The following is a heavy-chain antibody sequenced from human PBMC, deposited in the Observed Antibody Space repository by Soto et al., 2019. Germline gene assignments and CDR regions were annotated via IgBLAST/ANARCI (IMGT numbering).Heavy chain of an antibody. CDR1: GGSISSSNW. CDR3: ARFNSGNYYADFEI. V-gene: IGHV4-4*02. J-gene: IGHJ3*02. Sequence: QVQLQESGPGLVKPSGTLSLTCAVSGGSISSSNWWSWVRQPPGKGLEWLGEIYHSGSTNYNPSLKSRVTISVDKSKNQFSPTLSSVTAAGTAVYYCARFNSGNYYADFEIWGQGTMFTGSS. CDR2: IYHSGST. D-gene: IGHD1-26*01.